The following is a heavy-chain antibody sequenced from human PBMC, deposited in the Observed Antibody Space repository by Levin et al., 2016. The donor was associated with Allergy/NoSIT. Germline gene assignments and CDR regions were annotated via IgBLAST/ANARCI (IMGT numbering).Heavy chain of an antibody. CDR2: ISASSTTI. J-gene: IGHJ4*02. V-gene: IGHV3-11*04. CDR3: TRDPSDPAEPSHFDW. CDR1: GFTFSDYY. D-gene: IGHD1-26*01. Sequence: GESLKISCAASGFTFSDYYMSWIRQAPGKGLEWVSYISASSTTIYYADSVQGRFTISRDNAKNSLYLQMYSLRDEDTAVYYCTRDPSDPAEPSHFDWWGQGTLVTVSS.